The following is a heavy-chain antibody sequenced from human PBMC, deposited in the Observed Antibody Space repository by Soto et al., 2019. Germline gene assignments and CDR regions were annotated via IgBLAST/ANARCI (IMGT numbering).Heavy chain of an antibody. CDR2: INSDGSHT. V-gene: IGHV3-74*01. CDR1: GFTFFAYW. Sequence: EVQLVESGGGLVQPGGSLRLSCAASGFTFFAYWIHWVRQVPGKGLVWVSRINSDGSHTSYADSVRGRFTISRDNSKNRVYLQMNSLTAEDTAVYYCAKEGDSGDYAGDNWFDSWGQGSLGTVSS. J-gene: IGHJ5*01. D-gene: IGHD4-17*01. CDR3: AKEGDSGDYAGDNWFDS.